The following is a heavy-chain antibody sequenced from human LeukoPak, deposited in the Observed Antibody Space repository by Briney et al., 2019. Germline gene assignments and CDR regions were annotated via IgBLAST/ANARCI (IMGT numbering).Heavy chain of an antibody. CDR2: INPSGGST. CDR1: GYTFTSYY. V-gene: IGHV1-46*01. J-gene: IGHJ4*02. D-gene: IGHD2-21*02. CDR3: ARDCRGGDCYSEPFDY. Sequence: GASVKVPCKASGYTFTSYYMHWVRQAPGQGLEWMGIINPSGGSTSYAQKFQGRVTMTRDTSTSTVYMELSSLRSEDTAVYYCARDCRGGDCYSEPFDYWGQGTLVTVSS.